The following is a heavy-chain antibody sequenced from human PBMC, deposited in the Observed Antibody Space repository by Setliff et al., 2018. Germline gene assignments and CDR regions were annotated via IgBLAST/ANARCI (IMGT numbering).Heavy chain of an antibody. CDR2: ISHSGSA. V-gene: IGHV4-61*01. J-gene: IGHJ6*02. CDR1: GGSVSSGSYY. CDR3: ARDRSAYSYGLDV. Sequence: SETLSLTCTVSGGSVSSGSYYWSWIRQPPGKGLEWIGEISHSGSANYNPSLKSRVTMSVDTSKNQFALNLTSVTAADTAVYYCARDRSAYSYGLDVWGQGTTVTVSS.